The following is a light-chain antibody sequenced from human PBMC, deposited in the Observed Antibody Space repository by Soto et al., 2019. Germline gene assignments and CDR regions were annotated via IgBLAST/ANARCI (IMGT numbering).Light chain of an antibody. V-gene: IGLV2-14*03. CDR2: DVT. CDR3: SSFASSIPLV. J-gene: IGLJ2*01. Sequence: QSVLTQPASVSGSPGQSITISCTGTSSDVGGYTYVSWYQQHPGKDPKLLICDVTNRPSGVSNRFSGAKSGNTASLTISVLQTEDEADYYCSSFASSIPLVFGGGTKVTVL. CDR1: SSDVGGYTY.